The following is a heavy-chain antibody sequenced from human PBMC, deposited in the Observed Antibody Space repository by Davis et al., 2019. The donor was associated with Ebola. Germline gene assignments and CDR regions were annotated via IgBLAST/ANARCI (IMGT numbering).Heavy chain of an antibody. D-gene: IGHD4-17*01. J-gene: IGHJ4*02. CDR2: IKQDGSEK. Sequence: PGGSLRLSCAASGFTFSSYWMSWVRQAPGKGLEWVANIKQDGSEKYYVDSVKGRFTISRDNAKNSLYLQMNSLRAEDTAVYYCARERGYGDSDYFDYWGQGTLVTVSS. CDR3: ARERGYGDSDYFDY. V-gene: IGHV3-7*01. CDR1: GFTFSSYW.